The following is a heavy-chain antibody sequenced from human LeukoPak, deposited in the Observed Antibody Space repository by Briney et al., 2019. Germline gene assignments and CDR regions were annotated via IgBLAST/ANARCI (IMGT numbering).Heavy chain of an antibody. CDR1: GGSISSSSYY. J-gene: IGHJ4*02. Sequence: SETLSLTCTVSGGSISSSSYYWGWIRQPPGKGLEWIGSIYYSGSTYYNPSLKSRVTISVDTSKNQFSLKLSSVTAADTAVYYCARTLRDYYDSSGYPYRYFDYWGQGTLVTVSS. CDR2: IYYSGST. CDR3: ARTLRDYYDSSGYPYRYFDY. D-gene: IGHD3-22*01. V-gene: IGHV4-39*01.